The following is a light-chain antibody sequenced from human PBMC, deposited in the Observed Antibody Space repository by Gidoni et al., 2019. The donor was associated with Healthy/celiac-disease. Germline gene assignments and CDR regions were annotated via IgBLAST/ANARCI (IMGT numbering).Light chain of an antibody. Sequence: AIQLTQSPSSLSASVGDRVTITCRASQGISSALAWYQQKPGKAPKLLIYDASSLESGVPSRFSGSGSGTDFTLIISSLQPEDFATYYCQQFNSYPLLTFGGGTKVEIK. J-gene: IGKJ4*01. CDR3: QQFNSYPLLT. V-gene: IGKV1-13*02. CDR2: DAS. CDR1: QGISSA.